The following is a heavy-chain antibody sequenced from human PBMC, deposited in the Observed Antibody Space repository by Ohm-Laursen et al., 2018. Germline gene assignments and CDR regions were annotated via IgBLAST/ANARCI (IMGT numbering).Heavy chain of an antibody. CDR2: ISWDGGST. V-gene: IGHV3-43*01. J-gene: IGHJ6*02. Sequence: SLRLSCSASGFTFDDYAMHWVRQAPGKGLEWVSLISWDGGSTYYADSVKGRFTISRDNSKNSLYLQMNSLRTEDTALYYCAKDRDGGDGSGMDVWGQGTTVTVSS. CDR3: AKDRDGGDGSGMDV. D-gene: IGHD2-21*01. CDR1: GFTFDDYA.